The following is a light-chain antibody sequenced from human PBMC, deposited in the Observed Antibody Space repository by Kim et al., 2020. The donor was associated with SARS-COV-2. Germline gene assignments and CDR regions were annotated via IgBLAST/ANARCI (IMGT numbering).Light chain of an antibody. CDR1: SSDVGGYNY. CDR2: DVS. CDR3: TSYTSSSRV. V-gene: IGLV2-14*03. Sequence: QSALTQPASVSGSPGQSITISCIGTSSDVGGYNYVSWYQQHPGKAPKLMIYDVSNRPSGVSYRFSGSKSGNTASLTISGLQAEDEADYYCTSYTSSSRVFGGGTQLTVL. J-gene: IGLJ2*01.